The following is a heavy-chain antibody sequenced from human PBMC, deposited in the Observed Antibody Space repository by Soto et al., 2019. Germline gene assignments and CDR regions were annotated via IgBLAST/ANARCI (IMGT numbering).Heavy chain of an antibody. Sequence: QVQLVQSGAEVKKPGASVKVSCKASGYNFIRYGFTWVRQAPGQGREWMGWINVDNGETKYQQKIQGRVTMTTDTSTSTVYMELRSLTSDDTAVYYCASWISGGYSDWFVPWGHGTLVTVPS. J-gene: IGHJ5*02. CDR2: INVDNGET. CDR3: ASWISGGYSDWFVP. V-gene: IGHV1-18*04. CDR1: GYNFIRYG. D-gene: IGHD1-26*01.